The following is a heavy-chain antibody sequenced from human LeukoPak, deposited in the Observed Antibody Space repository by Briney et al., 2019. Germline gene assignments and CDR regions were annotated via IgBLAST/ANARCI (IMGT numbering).Heavy chain of an antibody. D-gene: IGHD3-9*01. CDR1: GFTFSSYA. V-gene: IGHV3-23*01. J-gene: IGHJ4*02. CDR2: ISGSGGST. CDR3: AKDSAPYYDILSGYSLFDY. Sequence: GASLTLSCAASGFTFSSYAMMWLRQARGGGLEWFSAISGSGGSTYYADSVKGRFTISRDNSKNTLYLQMNSLRAEDTAVYYCAKDSAPYYDILSGYSLFDYWGQGTLVTVSS.